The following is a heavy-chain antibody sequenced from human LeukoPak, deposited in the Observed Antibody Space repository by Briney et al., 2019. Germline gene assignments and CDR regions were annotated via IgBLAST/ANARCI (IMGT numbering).Heavy chain of an antibody. CDR2: ISYDGSNK. Sequence: GGSLRLSCAASGFTFSNYGMHWVRQVPGKGLEWVAVISYDGSNKYYADSVKGRFTISRDNSKNTLYLQMNSLRAEDTAVYYCARGRYYYDSSGTDAFDIWGQGTMVTVSS. CDR1: GFTFSNYG. J-gene: IGHJ3*02. V-gene: IGHV3-30*19. CDR3: ARGRYYYDSSGTDAFDI. D-gene: IGHD3-22*01.